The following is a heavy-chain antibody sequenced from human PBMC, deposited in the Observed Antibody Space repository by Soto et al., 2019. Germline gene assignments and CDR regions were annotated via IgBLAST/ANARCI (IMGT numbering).Heavy chain of an antibody. CDR3: ATSSYDSRYYFDY. V-gene: IGHV3-74*01. J-gene: IGHJ4*02. Sequence: PGGALRLSCAASGFTFNNYGMDWVRQAPGKGLGWVSRINSDGYSTSYADSVKGRCTISRDNAKNTLYLQMNSLRAEDTAVYYCATSSYDSRYYFDYWGLGTLVTVSS. D-gene: IGHD3-22*01. CDR2: INSDGYST. CDR1: GFTFNNYG.